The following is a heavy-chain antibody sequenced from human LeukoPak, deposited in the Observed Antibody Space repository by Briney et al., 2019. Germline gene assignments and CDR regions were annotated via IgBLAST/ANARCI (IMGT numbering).Heavy chain of an antibody. D-gene: IGHD3-9*01. CDR3: AGGDILTGFDY. Sequence: SETLSLTCTVSGGSISSYYWGWIRQPPGKGLEWIGSIYYSGSTYYNPSLKSRVTISVDTSKNQFSLKLSSVTAADTAVYYCAGGDILTGFDYWGQGTLVTVSS. J-gene: IGHJ4*02. CDR2: IYYSGST. V-gene: IGHV4-39*07. CDR1: GGSISSYY.